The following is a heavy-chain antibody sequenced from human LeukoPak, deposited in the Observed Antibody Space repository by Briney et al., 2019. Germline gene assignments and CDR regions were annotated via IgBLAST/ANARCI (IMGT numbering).Heavy chain of an antibody. CDR2: ISSSGSTI. V-gene: IGHV3-48*03. Sequence: PGGSLRLSCAASGFTFSSYEMNWVRQAPGKGLEWVSYISSSGSTIYYADSVKGRFTISRDNAKNSLYLQMNSLRAEDTAVYYCARRDHSITMVRGVTYYYYNGMDVWGQGTTVTVSS. CDR1: GFTFSSYE. D-gene: IGHD3-10*01. J-gene: IGHJ6*02. CDR3: ARRDHSITMVRGVTYYYYNGMDV.